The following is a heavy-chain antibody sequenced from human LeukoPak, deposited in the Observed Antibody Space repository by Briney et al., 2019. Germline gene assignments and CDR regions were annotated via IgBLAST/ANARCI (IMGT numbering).Heavy chain of an antibody. CDR3: ASQPPYCSSTSCYVDY. CDR2: ISGSGGST. V-gene: IGHV3-23*01. CDR1: GFTFSSYA. Sequence: GGSLRRSCAASGFTFSSYAMSWVRQAPGKGLEWVSAISGSGGSTYYADSVKGRFTISRDNSKNTLYLQMNSLRAEDTAVYYCASQPPYCSSTSCYVDYWGQGTLVTVSS. D-gene: IGHD2-2*01. J-gene: IGHJ4*02.